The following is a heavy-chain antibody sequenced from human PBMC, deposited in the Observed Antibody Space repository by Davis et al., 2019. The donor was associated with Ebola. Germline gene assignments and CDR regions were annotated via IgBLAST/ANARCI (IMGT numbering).Heavy chain of an antibody. CDR2: INTDGSST. Sequence: HTGGSLRLSCAASGFSFSSYWMHWVRQAPGKGLVWVSRINTDGSSTGYGDSVQGRFTISSDNAKNTLYLQMNDLRAEDTAVYYCANLGSGSHYEDFDYWGQGTLVTVSS. J-gene: IGHJ4*02. CDR1: GFSFSSYW. V-gene: IGHV3-74*01. D-gene: IGHD3-10*01. CDR3: ANLGSGSHYEDFDY.